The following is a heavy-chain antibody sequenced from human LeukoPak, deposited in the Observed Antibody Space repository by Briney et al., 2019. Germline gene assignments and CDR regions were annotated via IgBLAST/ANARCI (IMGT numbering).Heavy chain of an antibody. J-gene: IGHJ4*02. CDR3: ARAPGHIVGATTHPPDY. CDR2: LYSGGST. D-gene: IGHD1-26*01. CDR1: GFTLSSYW. Sequence: GGSLRLSCAASGFTLSSYWMHWVRQAPGKGLEWVSVLYSGGSTYYADSVKGRFTISRDNSKNTLYLQMNSLRAEDTAVYYCARAPGHIVGATTHPPDYWGQGTLVTVSS. V-gene: IGHV3-53*01.